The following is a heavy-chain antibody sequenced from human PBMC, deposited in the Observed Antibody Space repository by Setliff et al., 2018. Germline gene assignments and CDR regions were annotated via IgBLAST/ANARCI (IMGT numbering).Heavy chain of an antibody. CDR2: IDPRGSPD. Sequence: GGSLRLSCAASGFTFIDYYMNWIRQTPRKGLEWISHIDPRGSPDDYVDSVKGRFNVSRHNTKNLVYLQMDSLRADDTAVYYCTRSRGTTVYDYWGQGTLVTVSS. CDR1: GFTFIDYY. D-gene: IGHD1-7*01. CDR3: TRSRGTTVYDY. J-gene: IGHJ4*02. V-gene: IGHV3-11*01.